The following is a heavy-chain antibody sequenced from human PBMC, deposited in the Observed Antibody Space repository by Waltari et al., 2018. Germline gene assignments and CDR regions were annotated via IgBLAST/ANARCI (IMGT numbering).Heavy chain of an antibody. D-gene: IGHD3-9*01. CDR3: AKAGRRYFDFSEILE. V-gene: IGHV3-33*06. J-gene: IGHJ4*02. CDR1: GFTFGSYG. Sequence: QVHLVESGGGVVQPGKSLRLSCAASGFTFGSYGMHWVRQAQGKGLGGVAVIWSDGRKKYDAESVKGRFTISRDNSRRSVSLEMNSLRGEDTAVYYCAKAGRRYFDFSEILEWGLGTQVTVSS. CDR2: IWSDGRKK.